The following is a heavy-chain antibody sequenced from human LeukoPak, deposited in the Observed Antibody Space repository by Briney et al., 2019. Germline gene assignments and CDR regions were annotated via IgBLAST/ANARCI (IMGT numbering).Heavy chain of an antibody. V-gene: IGHV4-30-2*01. CDR2: IYHSGST. CDR1: GGSISSGGYS. Sequence: SETLSLTCAVSGGSISSGGYSWSWIRQPPGTGLEWIGYIYHSGSTYYNPSLKSRVTISVDRSKNQFSLKLSSVTAADTAVYYCARGSYNAFDIWGQGTMVTVSS. D-gene: IGHD4-11*01. CDR3: ARGSYNAFDI. J-gene: IGHJ3*02.